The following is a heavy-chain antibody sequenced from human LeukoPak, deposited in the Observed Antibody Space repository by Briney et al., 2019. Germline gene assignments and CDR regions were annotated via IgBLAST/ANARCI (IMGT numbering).Heavy chain of an antibody. Sequence: GGSLRLSCAASGFTFSSYSMNWVRQAPGKGLEWVSSISSSSSYIYYADSVKGRFTISRDNAKNSLYLQMNSLRAEDTAVYYCARSGVRDCGGDCYDWFDPWGQGTLVTVSS. J-gene: IGHJ5*02. D-gene: IGHD2-21*02. CDR1: GFTFSSYS. CDR2: ISSSSSYI. CDR3: ARSGVRDCGGDCYDWFDP. V-gene: IGHV3-21*01.